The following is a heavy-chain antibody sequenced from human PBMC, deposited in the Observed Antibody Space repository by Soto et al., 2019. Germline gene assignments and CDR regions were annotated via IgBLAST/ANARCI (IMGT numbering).Heavy chain of an antibody. CDR3: AKEVHCGGGSCSWSEGFDY. D-gene: IGHD2-15*01. V-gene: IGHV3-30*18. CDR2: ISYEGSHT. Sequence: QVQLVESGGGVVQPGRSLRLSCAASGFIFSSYGMHWVRQAPGKGLEWVAVISYEGSHTYYADSVKGRFTITRDHSKNTLYLPMSSLRPEDTAVYYCAKEVHCGGGSCSWSEGFDYWGQGTLLTVSS. J-gene: IGHJ4*02. CDR1: GFIFSSYG.